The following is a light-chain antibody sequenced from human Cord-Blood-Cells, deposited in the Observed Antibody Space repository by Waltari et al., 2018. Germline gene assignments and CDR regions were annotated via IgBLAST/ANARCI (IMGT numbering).Light chain of an antibody. J-gene: IGLJ3*02. Sequence: SYELTQPPSVSVSLGQMARITCSGEALPTTNAYWYQQKPGQFPVLVIYKDSERPSAIPERFTGSSSGTIGTLTISGVQAEDEADYYCLSADSSGTYWVFGGGTKLTVL. CDR1: ALPTTN. CDR3: LSADSSGTYWV. V-gene: IGLV3-16*01. CDR2: KDS.